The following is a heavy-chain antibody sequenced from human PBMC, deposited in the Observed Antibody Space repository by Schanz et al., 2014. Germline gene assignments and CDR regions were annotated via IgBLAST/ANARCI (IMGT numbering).Heavy chain of an antibody. J-gene: IGHJ4*02. D-gene: IGHD3-3*01. CDR2: ISGGGGTT. Sequence: QVQLVESGGGVVQPGRSLRLSCAASGFTFSSYGMHWVRQAPGKGLEWVSAISGGGGTTYYPDSVKGRFTISRDNSKSTLYLQMNSLRAEDTSVYYCVRDSFFAFDYWGQGTLVTVSS. CDR3: VRDSFFAFDY. V-gene: IGHV3-NL1*01. CDR1: GFTFSSYG.